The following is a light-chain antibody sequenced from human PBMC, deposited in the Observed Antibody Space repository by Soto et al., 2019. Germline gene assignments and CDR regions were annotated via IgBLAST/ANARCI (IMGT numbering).Light chain of an antibody. CDR1: QSISTY. CDR2: SAS. CDR3: QQNFHIILT. J-gene: IGKJ4*01. Sequence: DIQLTQSPSSLSASVGATVTITCRASQSISTYLNWWQHKPGTAPRLLISSASNLHTGVPSRFSVSGSGAAGTITIRSLQPEDAETYVGQQNFHIILTFGGGTKVDTK. V-gene: IGKV1-39*01.